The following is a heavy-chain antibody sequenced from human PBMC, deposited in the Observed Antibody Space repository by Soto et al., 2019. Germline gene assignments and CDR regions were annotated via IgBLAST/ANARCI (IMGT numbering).Heavy chain of an antibody. J-gene: IGHJ4*02. Sequence: GGSLRLSCAASGFTFSSYAMSWVRQAPGKGLEWVSAISGSGGSTYYADSVKGRFTISRDNSKNTLYLQMNSLRAEDTAVYYCAKDRPNPGSSGWYLGVAFDYWGQGTLVTVSS. CDR2: ISGSGGST. CDR1: GFTFSSYA. CDR3: AKDRPNPGSSGWYLGVAFDY. D-gene: IGHD6-19*01. V-gene: IGHV3-23*01.